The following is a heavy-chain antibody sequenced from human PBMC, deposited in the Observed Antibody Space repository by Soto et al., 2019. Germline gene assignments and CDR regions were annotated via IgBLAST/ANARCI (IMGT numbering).Heavy chain of an antibody. J-gene: IGHJ6*03. D-gene: IGHD3-9*01. V-gene: IGHV3-48*01. Sequence: GGSLRLSCAASGFTSSSYSMNWVRQAPGKGLEWVSYIISSSSTIYYADSVKGRFTISRDNAKNSLYPQMNSLRAEDTAVYYCARESGITISISANYMDVWGKRTTVTVSS. CDR2: IISSSSTI. CDR3: ARESGITISISANYMDV. CDR1: GFTSSSYS.